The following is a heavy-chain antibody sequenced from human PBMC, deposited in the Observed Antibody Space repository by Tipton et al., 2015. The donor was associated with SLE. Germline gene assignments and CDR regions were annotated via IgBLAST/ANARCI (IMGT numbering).Heavy chain of an antibody. D-gene: IGHD6-19*01. V-gene: IGHV4-59*12. Sequence: TLSLTCSVSGASITRKYWSGFRQPPGKGLEWIAYMYYSGNNNYNPSLKSRVTIAADTSKNQFSLKLSSVTAADTAVYYCAKGREHWLGRDWFDPWGQGIQVIVSS. J-gene: IGHJ5*02. CDR1: GASITRKY. CDR2: MYYSGNN. CDR3: AKGREHWLGRDWFDP.